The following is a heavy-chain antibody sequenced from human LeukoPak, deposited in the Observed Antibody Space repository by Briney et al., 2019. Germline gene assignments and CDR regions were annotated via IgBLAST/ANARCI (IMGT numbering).Heavy chain of an antibody. CDR3: AGGRSLYYYDLH. Sequence: SETLSLTCAVYGGSFSDYYWSWIRQSQGKGLAWIGEINHSGSTTNYNPSLKNRVTISVDTSKKQFSLKLSSVTAADTAVYYCAGGRSLYYYDLHWGQGTLVTVSS. CDR1: GGSFSDYY. D-gene: IGHD3-22*01. CDR2: INHSGSTT. J-gene: IGHJ4*02. V-gene: IGHV4-34*01.